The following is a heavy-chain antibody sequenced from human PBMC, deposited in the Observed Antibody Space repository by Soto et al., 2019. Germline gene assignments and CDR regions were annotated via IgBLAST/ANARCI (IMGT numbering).Heavy chain of an antibody. J-gene: IGHJ5*02. V-gene: IGHV2-5*02. CDR3: AHIPNYYQYDWFDL. CDR1: GFSLTTRGVG. Sequence: QITLKESGPTLVKPTQTLTLTCTFSGFSLTTRGVGVGWIRQPPGKALECLALIYWDDDKRYSPSLQSRLSITKDNSKNQVVLTMTNVDPVDTATYYCAHIPNYYQYDWFDLWGQGTLVSVSS. D-gene: IGHD3-16*01. CDR2: IYWDDDK.